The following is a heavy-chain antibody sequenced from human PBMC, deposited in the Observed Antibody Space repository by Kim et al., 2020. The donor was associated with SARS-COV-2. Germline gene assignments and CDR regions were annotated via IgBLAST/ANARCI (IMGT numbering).Heavy chain of an antibody. CDR1: GFTFSDYY. CDR2: ISSSSSYT. V-gene: IGHV3-11*05. D-gene: IGHD6-13*01. CDR3: ARDKPIAAAGPQERFDAFDI. Sequence: GGSLRLSCAASGFTFSDYYMSWIRQAPGKGLEWVSYISSSSSYTNYADSVKGRFTISRDNAKNSLYLQMNSLRAEDTAVYYCARDKPIAAAGPQERFDAFDIWGQGTMVTVSS. J-gene: IGHJ3*02.